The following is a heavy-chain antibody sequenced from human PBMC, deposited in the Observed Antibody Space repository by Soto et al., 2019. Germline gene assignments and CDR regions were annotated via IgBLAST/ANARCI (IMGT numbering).Heavy chain of an antibody. D-gene: IGHD1-26*01. CDR2: IYHTGPT. J-gene: IGHJ4*02. CDR1: GDSISSTKW. Sequence: LSLNCAVSGDSISSTKWRNWVRQPPGKGLEWIGEIYHTGPTNYNPSVKSRATISVDKSKNHFSLSLTSVTAADTAVYYCVRAGRGVQWELSDWGPGTLLTVFS. CDR3: VRAGRGVQWELSD. V-gene: IGHV4-4*02.